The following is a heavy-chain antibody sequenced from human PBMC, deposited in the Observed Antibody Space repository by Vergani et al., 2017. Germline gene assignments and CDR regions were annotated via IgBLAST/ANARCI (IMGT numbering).Heavy chain of an antibody. Sequence: QVQLQESGPGLVKPSETLSLTCTVSGGSVSSGSYYWSWIRQPPGKGLEWIGYIYYSGSTNYNPSLKSRVTISVDTAKNQFSLKLSSVTAADTAVYYCAREEGDNWFDPWGQGTLVTVSS. J-gene: IGHJ5*02. V-gene: IGHV4-61*01. CDR2: IYYSGST. CDR3: AREEGDNWFDP. CDR1: GGSVSSGSYY.